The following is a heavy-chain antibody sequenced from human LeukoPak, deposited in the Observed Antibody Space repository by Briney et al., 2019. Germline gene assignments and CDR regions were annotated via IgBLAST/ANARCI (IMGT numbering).Heavy chain of an antibody. CDR2: INPRSFST. CDR1: GYTFNNFV. D-gene: IGHD4-23*01. CDR3: ARGQTLYY. J-gene: IGHJ4*02. V-gene: IGHV1-18*01. Sequence: ASVKVSCKASGYTFNNFVVTWVRQAPGQGLEWVWWINPRSFSTRYAEKVQGRVTMTTETSTTTVYMQLRRRTSDDTAVYFCARGQTLYYWGQGTPVSDSS.